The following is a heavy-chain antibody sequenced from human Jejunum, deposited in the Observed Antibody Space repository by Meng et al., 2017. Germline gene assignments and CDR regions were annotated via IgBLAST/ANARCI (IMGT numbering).Heavy chain of an antibody. CDR2: VKSKANSYAT. J-gene: IGHJ3*02. CDR3: SGWGMLTPDAFDM. CDR1: GFSFTGST. V-gene: IGHV3-73*01. Sequence: GESLKISCVASGFSFTGSTVHWVRQASGKGLEWVGHVKSKANSYATSYAASVKGRFTLSRDDSKDTAYLKMNSLKTEDTAGYYCSGWGMLTPDAFDMWGQGTLVTVSS. D-gene: IGHD2-8*02.